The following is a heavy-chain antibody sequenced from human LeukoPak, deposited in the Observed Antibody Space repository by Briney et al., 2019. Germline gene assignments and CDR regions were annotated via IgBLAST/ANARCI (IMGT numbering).Heavy chain of an antibody. J-gene: IGHJ5*02. Sequence: PGGSLRLSCAASGFTFSSYAMHWVRQAPGKGLEWVAVISYDGSNKYYADSVRGRFTISGDNSKNTLYLRMNSLRAEDTAVYYCARDRGYSYGENWFDPWGQGTLVTVSS. CDR3: ARDRGYSYGENWFDP. CDR1: GFTFSSYA. CDR2: ISYDGSNK. D-gene: IGHD5-18*01. V-gene: IGHV3-30-3*01.